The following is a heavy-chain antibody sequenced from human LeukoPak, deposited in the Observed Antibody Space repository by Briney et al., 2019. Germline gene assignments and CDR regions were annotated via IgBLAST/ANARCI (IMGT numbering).Heavy chain of an antibody. CDR3: ARERVRGVENWLDP. CDR2: IWYDGSNK. D-gene: IGHD3-10*01. J-gene: IGHJ5*02. V-gene: IGHV3-33*01. CDR1: GFTFSSYG. Sequence: GRSLRLSCAASGFTFSSYGMHWVRQAPGKGLEWVAVIWYDGSNKYYADSVKGRFTISRDNSKNTLYLQMNSLRAEDTAVYYCARERVRGVENWLDPWGQRTLVTVSS.